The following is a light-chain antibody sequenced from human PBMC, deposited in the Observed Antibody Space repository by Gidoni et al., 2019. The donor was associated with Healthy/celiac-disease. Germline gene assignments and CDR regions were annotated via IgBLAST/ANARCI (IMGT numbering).Light chain of an antibody. CDR1: KLGDNY. CDR3: QAWDSSTVL. V-gene: IGLV3-1*01. Sequence: YELTQPPAVSVSPGQTASITCSGDKLGDNYACWYQQKPGPSPVLLIYQDSKRPSGIPERFSGSNSGNTATLTISGTQAMDEADYYCQAWDSSTVLFGGGTTLTVL. J-gene: IGLJ2*01. CDR2: QDS.